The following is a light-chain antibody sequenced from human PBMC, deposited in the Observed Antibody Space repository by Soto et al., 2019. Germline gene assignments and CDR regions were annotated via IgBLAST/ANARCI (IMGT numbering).Light chain of an antibody. CDR1: QSVNNY. V-gene: IGKV3-11*01. CDR2: DSS. CDR3: QQRRVWPLT. J-gene: IGKJ4*01. Sequence: VLTQSPAILSLSPGERATLSCRASQSVNNYLAWYQQKPGQAPRLLIYDSSNRATGIPARFSASGSGTDFTLTISSLEPEDFAVYYFQQRRVWPLTFGGGTKVEIK.